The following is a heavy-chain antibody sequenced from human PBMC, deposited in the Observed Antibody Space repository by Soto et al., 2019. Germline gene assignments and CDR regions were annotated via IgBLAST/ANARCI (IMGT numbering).Heavy chain of an antibody. Sequence: PSETLSLTCAVYGGSFSGYYWNWIRQPPGKGLEWIGEINHSGSTNYNPSLKSRVTISVDTSKNQFSLKLSSVTAADTAVYYCARSKNYYGSGSYRPWFDPWGQGTLVTVSS. CDR2: INHSGST. D-gene: IGHD3-10*01. V-gene: IGHV4-34*01. J-gene: IGHJ5*02. CDR1: GGSFSGYY. CDR3: ARSKNYYGSGSYRPWFDP.